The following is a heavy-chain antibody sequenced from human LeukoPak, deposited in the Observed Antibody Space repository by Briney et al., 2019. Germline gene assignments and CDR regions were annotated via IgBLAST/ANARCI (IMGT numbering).Heavy chain of an antibody. D-gene: IGHD3-10*01. J-gene: IGHJ5*02. Sequence: ASVKVSCKASGYTFTGYYTHWVRQAPGQGLEWMGWINPNSGGTNYAQKFQGRVTMTRDTSISTAYMELSRLRSDDTAVYYCARDPTYGSGTQPRFDPWGQGTLVTVSS. CDR2: INPNSGGT. V-gene: IGHV1-2*02. CDR1: GYTFTGYY. CDR3: ARDPTYGSGTQPRFDP.